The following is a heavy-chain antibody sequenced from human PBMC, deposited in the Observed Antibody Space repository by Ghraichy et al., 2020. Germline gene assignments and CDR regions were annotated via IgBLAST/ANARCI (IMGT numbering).Heavy chain of an antibody. V-gene: IGHV3-74*01. CDR3: AREGYDSGGNDY. Sequence: GGSLRLSCAASGFTFSNYWMHWVRQAPGKGLVWVSRINNDGRSTSYADSVKGRFTISRDNAKNTLYLQMNNLRAEDTATYYCAREGYDSGGNDYWGQGTLVSVSS. CDR2: INNDGRST. CDR1: GFTFSNYW. J-gene: IGHJ4*02. D-gene: IGHD3-22*01.